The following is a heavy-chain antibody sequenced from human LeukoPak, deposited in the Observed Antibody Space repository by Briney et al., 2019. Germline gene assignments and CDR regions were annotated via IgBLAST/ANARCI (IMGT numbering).Heavy chain of an antibody. D-gene: IGHD2-15*01. V-gene: IGHV4-38-2*02. CDR2: IYHSGSA. Sequence: SETLSLTCTVSGYSISSGYYWGWIRQPPGKGLEWIGSIYHSGSAYYNPSLKSRVTISVDTSKNQFSLKLSSVTAADTAVYYCAREGLVPWGQGTLVTVSS. CDR3: AREGLVP. CDR1: GYSISSGYY. J-gene: IGHJ5*02.